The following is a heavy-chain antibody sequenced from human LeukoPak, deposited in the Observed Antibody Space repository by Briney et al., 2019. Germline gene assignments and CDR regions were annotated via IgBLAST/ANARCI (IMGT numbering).Heavy chain of an antibody. CDR3: ARRQKYGGNPDY. V-gene: IGHV1-18*01. D-gene: IGHD4-23*01. CDR2: ISAYNGNT. Sequence: ASVKVSCKASGYTFTSYGISWVRQAPGQGLEWMGWISAYNGNTNYAQKLQGRVTMTTDTSASTAYMELRSLRSDDTAVYYCARRQKYGGNPDYWGQGTLVTVSS. CDR1: GYTFTSYG. J-gene: IGHJ4*02.